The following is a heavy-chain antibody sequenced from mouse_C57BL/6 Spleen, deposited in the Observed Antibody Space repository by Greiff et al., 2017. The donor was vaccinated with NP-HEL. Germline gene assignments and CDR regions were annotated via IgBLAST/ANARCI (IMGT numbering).Heavy chain of an antibody. CDR2: IYPGDGDT. CDR1: GYAFSSSW. J-gene: IGHJ2*01. Sequence: QVQLKESGPELVKPGASVKISCKASGYAFSSSWMNWVKQRPGKGLEWIGRIYPGDGDTNYNGKFKGKATLTADKSSSTAYMQLSSLTSEDSAVYFCARDRGYYFDYWGQGTTLTVSS. V-gene: IGHV1-82*01. D-gene: IGHD2-14*01. CDR3: ARDRGYYFDY.